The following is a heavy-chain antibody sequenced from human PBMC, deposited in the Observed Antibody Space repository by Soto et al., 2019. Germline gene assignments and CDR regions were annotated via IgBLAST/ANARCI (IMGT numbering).Heavy chain of an antibody. CDR1: GYTFTSYH. Sequence: ASVKVSCKASGYTFTSYHMHWVRQAPGQGLEWMGIINPSGGSTSYAQKFQGRVTMTRDTSTSTVYMELSSLRSEDTAVYYCASTSSSWKIFDYWGQGTLVTVSS. CDR2: INPSGGST. J-gene: IGHJ4*02. D-gene: IGHD6-13*01. CDR3: ASTSSSWKIFDY. V-gene: IGHV1-46*01.